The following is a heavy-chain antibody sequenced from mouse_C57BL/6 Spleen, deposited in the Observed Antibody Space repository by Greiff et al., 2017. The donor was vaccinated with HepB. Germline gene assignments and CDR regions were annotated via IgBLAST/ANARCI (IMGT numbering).Heavy chain of an antibody. CDR2: IYPGDGDT. CDR3: ARPYDGYYDWFAY. V-gene: IGHV1-80*01. J-gene: IGHJ3*01. D-gene: IGHD2-3*01. CDR1: GYAFSSYW. Sequence: VQLQESGAELVKPGASVKISCKASGYAFSSYWMNWVKQRPGKGLEWIGQIYPGDGDTNYNGKFKGKATLTADKSSSTAYMQLSSLTSEDSAVYFCARPYDGYYDWFAYWGQGTLVTVSA.